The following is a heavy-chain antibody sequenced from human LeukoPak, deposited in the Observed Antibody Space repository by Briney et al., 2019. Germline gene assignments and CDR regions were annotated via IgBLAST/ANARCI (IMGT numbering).Heavy chain of an antibody. CDR1: GFTFSNAW. CDR3: ARVLDGSGSYYSHYYYYYGMDV. Sequence: GGSLRLSCAASGFTFSNAWMSWVRQAPGKGLEWVGRIKSKTDGGTTDYEAPVKGRFTISRDNSKNTLYLQMNSLRAEDTAVYYCARVLDGSGSYYSHYYYYYGMDVWGQGTTVTVSS. D-gene: IGHD3-10*01. V-gene: IGHV3-15*01. J-gene: IGHJ6*02. CDR2: IKSKTDGGTT.